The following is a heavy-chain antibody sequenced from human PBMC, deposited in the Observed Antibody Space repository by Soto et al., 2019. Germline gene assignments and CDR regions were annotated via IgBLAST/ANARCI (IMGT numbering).Heavy chain of an antibody. J-gene: IGHJ4*02. CDR3: ARDEQQLVWGLDS. CDR1: GYTFISYG. Sequence: QLVQSGGEVKKPGASVQVSCKASGYTFISYGISWVRQAPGPGLEWVGWINAYTGKTKLAQKVQGRVPLTTDRSTSTAYLELRSLSSDDTAVYYCARDEQQLVWGLDSWGQGTLVSVST. V-gene: IGHV1-18*01. D-gene: IGHD6-13*01. CDR2: INAYTGKT.